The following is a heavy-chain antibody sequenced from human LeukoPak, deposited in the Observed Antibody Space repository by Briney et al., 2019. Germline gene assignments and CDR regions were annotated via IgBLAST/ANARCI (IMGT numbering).Heavy chain of an antibody. V-gene: IGHV1-69*13. D-gene: IGHD4-17*01. Sequence: SVKVSCKASGGTLSSYAISWVRQAPGQGLEWMGGIIPIFGTANYAQKFQGRVTITADESTSTAYMELSSLRSEDTAVYYCARPRGPTVTTRFDYWGQGTLVTVSS. CDR3: ARPRGPTVTTRFDY. CDR1: GGTLSSYA. CDR2: IIPIFGTA. J-gene: IGHJ4*02.